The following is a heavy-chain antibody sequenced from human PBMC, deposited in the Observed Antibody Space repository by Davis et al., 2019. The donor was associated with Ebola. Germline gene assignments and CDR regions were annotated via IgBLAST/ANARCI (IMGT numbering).Heavy chain of an antibody. CDR1: GGSISSSSYY. Sequence: SETLSLTCTVSGGSISSSSYYWGWIRQPPGKGLEWIGSIYYSGSTNYNPSLKSRVTISVDTSKNQFSLKLSSVTAADTAVYYCARVSYCSSTSCFLYYYYGMDVWGQGTTVTVSS. CDR3: ARVSYCSSTSCFLYYYYGMDV. V-gene: IGHV4-39*07. J-gene: IGHJ6*02. CDR2: IYYSGST. D-gene: IGHD2-2*01.